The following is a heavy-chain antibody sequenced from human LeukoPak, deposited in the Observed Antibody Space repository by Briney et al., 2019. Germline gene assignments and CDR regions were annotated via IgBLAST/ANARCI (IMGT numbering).Heavy chain of an antibody. V-gene: IGHV7-4-1*02. Sequence: ASVKVSCKASGYTFTSYAMNWVRQAPGQGLEWMGWINTNTGNPTYAQGFTGRFVFSLDTSVSTAYLRISSLKAEDTAVYYCAREYYDILTGPGDGFDPWGQGTLVTVSS. J-gene: IGHJ5*02. CDR3: AREYYDILTGPGDGFDP. D-gene: IGHD3-9*01. CDR2: INTNTGNP. CDR1: GYTFTSYA.